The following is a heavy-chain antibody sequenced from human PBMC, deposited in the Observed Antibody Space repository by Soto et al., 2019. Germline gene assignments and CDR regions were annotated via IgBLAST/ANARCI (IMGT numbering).Heavy chain of an antibody. Sequence: QVQLQQWGAGLLKPSETLSLTCADYGGSFSGYYWSWIRQPPGKGLEWIGEINHSGSTNYNPSLKSRVTISVDTSKNQFSLKLSSVTAADSAVYYCARGSRNFDYWGQGTLVTVSS. CDR3: ARGSRNFDY. CDR1: GGSFSGYY. V-gene: IGHV4-34*01. CDR2: INHSGST. J-gene: IGHJ4*02.